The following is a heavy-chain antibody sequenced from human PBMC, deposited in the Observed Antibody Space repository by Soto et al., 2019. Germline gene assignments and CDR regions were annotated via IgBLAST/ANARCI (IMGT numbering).Heavy chain of an antibody. CDR2: IYYSGST. D-gene: IGHD2-15*01. J-gene: IGHJ5*02. V-gene: IGHV4-31*03. CDR3: AREKVVVAATGDWFDP. Sequence: SSETLSLTCTVSGGSISSGGYYWSWIRQHPGKGLEWIGYIYYSGSTYYNPSLKSRVTISVDTSKNQFSLKLSSVTAADTAVYYCAREKVVVAATGDWFDPWGQGTLVTVSS. CDR1: GGSISSGGYY.